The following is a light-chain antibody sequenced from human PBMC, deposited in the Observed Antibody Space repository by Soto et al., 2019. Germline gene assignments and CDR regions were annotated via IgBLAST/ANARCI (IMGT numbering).Light chain of an antibody. J-gene: IGKJ4*01. Sequence: EIVLTQSPATLSSSPGETATLSCRASQDIISSLAWYQQKPGQAPRLLIYDASNRATGVPARFSGGGSGTDFTLTISSLEPEDFAVYYCQQRSKWPPLTFGGGTKVEIK. CDR3: QQRSKWPPLT. CDR2: DAS. CDR1: QDIISS. V-gene: IGKV3-11*01.